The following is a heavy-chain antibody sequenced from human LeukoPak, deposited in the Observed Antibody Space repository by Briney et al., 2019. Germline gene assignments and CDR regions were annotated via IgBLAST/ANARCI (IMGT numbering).Heavy chain of an antibody. Sequence: GGSLRLSCAASGFTLSKHWMTWVRRAPGKGLECVAIIKQDGSEKYYVNSVKGRFTISGDSAKNSLYLQMNSLRVEDTAVYYCGREWAVDFWGQGTLVTVSS. CDR2: IKQDGSEK. J-gene: IGHJ4*02. CDR3: GREWAVDF. V-gene: IGHV3-7*01. CDR1: GFTLSKHW.